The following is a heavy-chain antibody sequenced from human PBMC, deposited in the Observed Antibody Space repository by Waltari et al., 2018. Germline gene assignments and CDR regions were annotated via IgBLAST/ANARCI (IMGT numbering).Heavy chain of an antibody. V-gene: IGHV5-51*01. Sequence: QLVQSGAEVKKPGESLRISCQASGYDFINYWIAWVRQMPGKGLARMVVGGVVVTSRGEYETRYIPAFKGNVTSSVDRSSNTAYVHCGSLEASDTAMYYCARLDRYRNNNNCYTAAFDVWGQGTMVTVS. J-gene: IGHJ3*01. CDR3: ARLDRYRNNNNCYTAAFDV. CDR2: GGVVVTSRGEYET. CDR1: GYDFINYW. D-gene: IGHD2-2*02.